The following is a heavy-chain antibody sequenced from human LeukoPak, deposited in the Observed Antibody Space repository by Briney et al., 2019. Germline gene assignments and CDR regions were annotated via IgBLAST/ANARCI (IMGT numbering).Heavy chain of an antibody. Sequence: GGSLRLSCAASGFTFSSYWMSWVRQAPGKGLEWVANIKQDGSEKYYVDSVKGRFTISRDNAKNSLYLQMNSLRAEDTAVYYCAREPSMVRGVSPFDYWGQGTLVTVSS. D-gene: IGHD3-10*01. CDR3: AREPSMVRGVSPFDY. J-gene: IGHJ4*02. CDR1: GFTFSSYW. V-gene: IGHV3-7*03. CDR2: IKQDGSEK.